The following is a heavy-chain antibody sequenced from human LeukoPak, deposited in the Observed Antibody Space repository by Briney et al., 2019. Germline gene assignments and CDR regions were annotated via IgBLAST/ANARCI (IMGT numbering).Heavy chain of an antibody. D-gene: IGHD2-8*01. J-gene: IGHJ5*02. Sequence: SETLSLTCAVYGGPFSGYYWSWIRQAPGKGLEWIGEINHSGSSNYNPSLMSRLLILVDTSKNQFSLKLSSVTAADTAVYYCARVTYCTTTSCHPLGWFDPWGQGTLVTVSS. V-gene: IGHV4-34*01. CDR2: INHSGSS. CDR1: GGPFSGYY. CDR3: ARVTYCTTTSCHPLGWFDP.